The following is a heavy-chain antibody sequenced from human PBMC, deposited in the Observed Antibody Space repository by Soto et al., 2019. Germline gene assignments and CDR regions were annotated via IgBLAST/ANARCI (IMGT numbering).Heavy chain of an antibody. CDR1: GFTFNKAW. V-gene: IGHV3-15*01. Sequence: EVHLVESGGGLVKPGGSLRLSCATSGFTFNKAWMTWFRQAPGKGLEWLGRIKSQTDGGTAEYGTPVKGRVTISRDDSKKTSSLQLNSLNTEDTAVYYCSIGYYDNGGTYHGDDAFDIWGQGTVVTVSS. CDR2: IKSQTDGGTA. CDR3: SIGYYDNGGTYHGDDAFDI. D-gene: IGHD3-22*01. J-gene: IGHJ3*02.